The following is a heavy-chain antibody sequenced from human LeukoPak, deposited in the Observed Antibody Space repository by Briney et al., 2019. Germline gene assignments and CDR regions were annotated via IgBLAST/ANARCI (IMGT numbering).Heavy chain of an antibody. CDR3: ARVNHNDFRSGYYRDYYYYYMDV. J-gene: IGHJ6*03. D-gene: IGHD3-3*01. V-gene: IGHV3-33*08. Sequence: GSLRLSCAASGFTFSSYGMHWVRQAPGKGLEWVAVIWYDGSNQYYADSVRGRFTISRDNSKNTLYLQMNSLRAEDTAVYYCARVNHNDFRSGYYRDYYYYYMDVWGKGTTVTVSS. CDR2: IWYDGSNQ. CDR1: GFTFSSYG.